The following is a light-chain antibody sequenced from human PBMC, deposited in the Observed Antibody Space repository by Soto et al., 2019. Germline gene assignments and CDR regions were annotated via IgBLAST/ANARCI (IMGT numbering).Light chain of an antibody. CDR2: KVS. J-gene: IGKJ2*01. Sequence: DVVMTQSPLSLPVTLGQPASISCRSSQSLVSSNGNTYLNWFQQRPGQSPRRLVYKVSNRDSGVPDRFSSSGSGTDFTLNISRVEAEDVGVYYCMQGGHWPTFGQGTKLEIK. CDR1: QSLVSSNGNTY. V-gene: IGKV2-30*01. CDR3: MQGGHWPT.